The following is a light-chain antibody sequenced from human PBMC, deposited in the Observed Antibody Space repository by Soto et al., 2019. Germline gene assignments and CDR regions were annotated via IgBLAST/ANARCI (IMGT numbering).Light chain of an antibody. J-gene: IGLJ2*01. CDR2: GNN. Sequence: QSVLTQPPSVSVAPGQRVTISCTGSSSNIGAGYDVHWYQQLPGTAPKFLIYGNNNRPSGVPERFSGSKSGTSASLAITGLQAEDEADYYCQSYDTSLSASVVFGGGTKLTVL. V-gene: IGLV1-40*01. CDR1: SSNIGAGYD. CDR3: QSYDTSLSASVV.